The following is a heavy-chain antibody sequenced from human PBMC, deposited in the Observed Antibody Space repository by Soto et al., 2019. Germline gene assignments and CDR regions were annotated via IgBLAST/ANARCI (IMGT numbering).Heavy chain of an antibody. CDR2: IIGSGGST. V-gene: IGHV3-23*01. CDR1: GFTFNSYA. Sequence: GGSLRLSCAASGFTFNSYAMSWVRQAPGKGLEWVSTIIGSGGSTYYADSVKGRFSVSRDNSKNTLYLQMNSLRAEDTAVYYCAKDRNYYDSSGYDYWGQGTLVTVS. D-gene: IGHD3-22*01. CDR3: AKDRNYYDSSGYDY. J-gene: IGHJ4*02.